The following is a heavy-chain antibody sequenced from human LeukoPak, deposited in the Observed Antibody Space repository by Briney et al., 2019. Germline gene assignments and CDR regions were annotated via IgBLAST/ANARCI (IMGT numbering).Heavy chain of an antibody. CDR1: GFTFSSYA. CDR2: ISYDGSNK. V-gene: IGHV3-30-3*01. CDR3: ARTEVSGGMDV. D-gene: IGHD2-8*01. J-gene: IGHJ6*02. Sequence: GGSLRLSCAASGFTFSSYAMHWVRQAPGKGLEWVAVISYDGSNKYYADSVKGRFTISRDNSKNTLYLQMNSLRAEDTAVYYCARTEVSGGMDVWGQGTTVTVSS.